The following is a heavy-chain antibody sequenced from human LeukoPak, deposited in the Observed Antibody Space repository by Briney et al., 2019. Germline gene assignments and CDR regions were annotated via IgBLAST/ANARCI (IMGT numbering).Heavy chain of an antibody. J-gene: IGHJ4*02. D-gene: IGHD5-12*01. Sequence: GGSLRLSCAASGFSFTNYYMSWIRQAPGKGLEWVSYITSTGGSAFYADSVKGRFTISRDNAKNSLFLQMNSLRAEDTAVYYCARVMATIDFWGQGTLVSVSS. CDR1: GFSFTNYY. V-gene: IGHV3-11*04. CDR3: ARVMATIDF. CDR2: ITSTGGSA.